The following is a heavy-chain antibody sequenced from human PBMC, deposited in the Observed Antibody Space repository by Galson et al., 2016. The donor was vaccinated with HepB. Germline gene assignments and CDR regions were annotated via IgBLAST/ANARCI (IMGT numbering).Heavy chain of an antibody. J-gene: IGHJ4*02. Sequence: SLRLSCAASGFTVSSNYMSWVRQAPGKGLEWVSVVYSGGSTYYADSVKGRFTLSRDRYKNTLYHQMNSLRAEDTAIYYCSVELLQDFDFWGQGTLVTVTS. CDR1: GFTVSSNY. CDR2: VYSGGST. CDR3: SVELLQDFDF. D-gene: IGHD5-24*01. V-gene: IGHV3-53*01.